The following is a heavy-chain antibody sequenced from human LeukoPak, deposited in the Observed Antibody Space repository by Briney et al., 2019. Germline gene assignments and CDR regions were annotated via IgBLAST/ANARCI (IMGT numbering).Heavy chain of an antibody. CDR3: ARLDDSNFGY. V-gene: IGHV4-34*01. CDR1: GGSFNVYY. J-gene: IGHJ4*02. CDR2: INHSGST. Sequence: PSETLSLTCALYGGSFNVYYWGWIRQPPGKGLEWIGEINHSGSTNYNPSLKSRVTISVDTSKNQFSLKLSSVTAADTAVYYCARLDDSNFGYWGQGTLVTVSS. D-gene: IGHD3-22*01.